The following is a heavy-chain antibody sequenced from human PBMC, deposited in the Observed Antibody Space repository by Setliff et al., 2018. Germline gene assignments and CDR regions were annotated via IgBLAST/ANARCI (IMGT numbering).Heavy chain of an antibody. D-gene: IGHD3-22*01. V-gene: IGHV3-7*01. Sequence: GGSLRLSCATSGFNFADAWMSWVRQAPGKGLEWVANIKQDGSEKYYVDSVKGRFTISRDNAKNSLYLQMNSLRAGDTAVYYCARDVYDSSGYYYPLHLDYWGQGTLVTVSS. CDR1: GFNFADAW. CDR3: ARDVYDSSGYYYPLHLDY. CDR2: IKQDGSEK. J-gene: IGHJ4*02.